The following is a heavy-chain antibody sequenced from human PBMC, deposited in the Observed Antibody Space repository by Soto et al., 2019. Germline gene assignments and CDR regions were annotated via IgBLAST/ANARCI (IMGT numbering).Heavy chain of an antibody. D-gene: IGHD1-7*01. Sequence: EVRLLESGGGLVKPGGSLRLSCATSGLTFSNYAMSWVRQAPGGGLGWVSSMSGSSSTTYYADSVRGRFTTSRDRSKNTLYLQMSSLRAEDTALYYCAKNQERELPRVIDFWGQGTLVTVSS. CDR1: GLTFSNYA. V-gene: IGHV3-23*01. J-gene: IGHJ4*02. CDR2: MSGSSSTT. CDR3: AKNQERELPRVIDF.